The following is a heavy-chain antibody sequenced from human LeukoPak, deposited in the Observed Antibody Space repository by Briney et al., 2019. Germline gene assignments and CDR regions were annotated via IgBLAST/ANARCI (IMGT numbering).Heavy chain of an antibody. J-gene: IGHJ5*01. CDR1: GGAISSYF. Sequence: PSETLSLTCTVSGGAISSYFWSWIRQPPGKGLEWIAYFYYRGSANYNPSLKSRVTISIDTSKNQFSLKLTSVTAADTAVYYCARLLHDWFDSWGQGTLVTVSS. CDR3: ARLLHDWFDS. V-gene: IGHV4-59*08. CDR2: FYYRGSA. D-gene: IGHD4-11*01.